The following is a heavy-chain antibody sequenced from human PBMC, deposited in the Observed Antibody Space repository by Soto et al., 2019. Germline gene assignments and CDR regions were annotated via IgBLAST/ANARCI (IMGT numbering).Heavy chain of an antibody. CDR2: INHSGST. J-gene: IGHJ4*02. CDR1: GGSFSGYY. V-gene: IGHV4-34*01. Sequence: QVQLQQWGAGLLKPSETLSLTCAVYGGSFSGYYWSWIRQPPGKGLEWIGEINHSGSTDYNPSLKSRVTISVDTAKNQFSLKLSSVTAADTAVYYCATSGNPCYLGVDYWGQGTLVTVS. D-gene: IGHD1-26*01. CDR3: ATSGNPCYLGVDY.